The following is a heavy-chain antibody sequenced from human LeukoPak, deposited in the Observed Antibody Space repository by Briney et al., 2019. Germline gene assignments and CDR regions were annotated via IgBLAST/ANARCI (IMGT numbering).Heavy chain of an antibody. CDR2: IYYSGST. V-gene: IGHV4-39*01. CDR3: ARPYGGAAAGTFDY. J-gene: IGHJ4*02. Sequence: SETLSLTCTVSGGSISSSSYYWGWIRQPPGKGLEWIGSIYYSGSTYYNPSLKSRVTISVDTSKNQFSLKLSSVTAADTAVYYCARPYGGAAAGTFDYWGQGTLVTVSS. CDR1: GGSISSSSYY. D-gene: IGHD6-13*01.